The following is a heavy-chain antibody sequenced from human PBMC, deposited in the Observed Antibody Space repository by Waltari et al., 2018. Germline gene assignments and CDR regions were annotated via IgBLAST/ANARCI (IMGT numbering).Heavy chain of an antibody. D-gene: IGHD3-22*01. CDR2: IYYSGVT. CDR1: GGSISSSSYY. V-gene: IGHV4-39*01. CDR3: ARLDFDYYDSSGRLDAFDI. J-gene: IGHJ3*02. Sequence: QLQLQESGPGLVKPSETLSLTCTVSGGSISSSSYYWGWIRQPPGKGLEWIGSIYYSGVTYYNPSLKSRVTISVDTSKNQFSLKLSSVTAADTAVYYCARLDFDYYDSSGRLDAFDIWGQGTMVTVSS.